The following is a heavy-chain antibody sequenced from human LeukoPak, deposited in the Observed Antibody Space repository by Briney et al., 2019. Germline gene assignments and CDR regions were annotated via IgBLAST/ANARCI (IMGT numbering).Heavy chain of an antibody. CDR1: GGAISSYY. V-gene: IGHV4-4*07. CDR3: ARCSTGTYYYYYYMDV. J-gene: IGHJ6*03. Sequence: NPSEPLSLTCTDSGGAISSYYWSWIRQPAAKGLEWIGRIYTSGSTNYNPSLKSRVTMSVDTSKNQFSLKLSSVTAADTAVYYCARCSTGTYYYYYYMDVWGKGTTVTVSS. CDR2: IYTSGST. D-gene: IGHD1-1*01.